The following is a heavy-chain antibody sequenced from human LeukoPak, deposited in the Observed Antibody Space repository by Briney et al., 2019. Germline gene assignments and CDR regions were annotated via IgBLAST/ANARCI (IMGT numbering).Heavy chain of an antibody. J-gene: IGHJ4*02. V-gene: IGHV3-64*01. CDR2: ISSNGGST. CDR1: GFTFSSYA. CDR3: ARDYSSGWYGFDY. Sequence: GGSLRRSCAASGFTFSSYAMHWVRQAPGKGLEYVSAISSNGGSTYYANSVKGRFTISRDNSKNTLYLQMGSLRAEDMAVYYCARDYSSGWYGFDYWGQGTLVTVSS. D-gene: IGHD6-19*01.